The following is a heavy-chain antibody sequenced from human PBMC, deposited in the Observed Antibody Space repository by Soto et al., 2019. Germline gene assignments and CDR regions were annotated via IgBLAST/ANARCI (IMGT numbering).Heavy chain of an antibody. Sequence: SETLSLTCAVSGGSISTGDYSWNWIRQPPGKGLEWIGYIYNIGSTYYNSSLKSRVTISVDRSKNQFSLELTSVTAADTAVYYCARGNDYWGQGTLVTVSS. CDR2: IYNIGST. CDR1: GGSISTGDYS. J-gene: IGHJ4*02. CDR3: ARGNDY. V-gene: IGHV4-30-2*01.